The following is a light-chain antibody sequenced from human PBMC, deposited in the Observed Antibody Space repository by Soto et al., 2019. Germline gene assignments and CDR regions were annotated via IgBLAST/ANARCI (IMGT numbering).Light chain of an antibody. Sequence: QPVLTQPPSVSGAPGQRVTISCTGSSSNIGAGHDVHWYQQLPGTAPKLLMYGDSNRPSGVPDRFSGSKSGTSASLAITGLQAEDEAYYYCQSYDSSLSGSVFGGGTKLTFL. CDR1: SSNIGAGHD. CDR2: GDS. CDR3: QSYDSSLSGSV. J-gene: IGLJ3*02. V-gene: IGLV1-40*01.